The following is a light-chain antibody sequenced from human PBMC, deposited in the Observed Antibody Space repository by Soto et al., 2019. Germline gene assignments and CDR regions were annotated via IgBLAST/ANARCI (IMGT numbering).Light chain of an antibody. CDR3: AAWDDSLNGMV. Sequence: QSVLTQPPSASGTPGQRVTISCSGSSSNIGSNTVNLYQQLPGTAPKLLIYSNNQRPSGVPDRVSGSKSGTSASLAISGLQSEDEADYYCAAWDDSLNGMVFGGGTKLTVL. V-gene: IGLV1-44*01. CDR2: SNN. CDR1: SSNIGSNT. J-gene: IGLJ2*01.